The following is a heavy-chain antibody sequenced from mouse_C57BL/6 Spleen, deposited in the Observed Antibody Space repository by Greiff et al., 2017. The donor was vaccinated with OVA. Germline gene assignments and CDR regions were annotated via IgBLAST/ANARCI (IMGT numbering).Heavy chain of an antibody. J-gene: IGHJ2*01. D-gene: IGHD2-3*01. CDR3: TRYHDGYHY. CDR2: IDPETGGT. V-gene: IGHV1-15*01. CDR1: GYTFTDYE. Sequence: QVQLQQSGAELVRPGASVTLSCKASGYTFTDYEMHWVKQTPVHGLEWIGAIDPETGGTAYNQKFKGKAILTADKSSSTAYMELRSLTSEDSAVYYCTRYHDGYHYWGQGTTLTVSS.